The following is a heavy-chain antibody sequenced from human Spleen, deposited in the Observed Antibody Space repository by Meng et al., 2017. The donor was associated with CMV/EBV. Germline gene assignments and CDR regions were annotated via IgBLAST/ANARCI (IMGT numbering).Heavy chain of an antibody. CDR1: GFAFNTYW. CDR2: IKQDESEK. J-gene: IGHJ3*02. V-gene: IGHV3-7*03. Sequence: GESLKISCAASGFAFNTYWMTWVRQAPGKGLEWVANIKQDESEKYYVDSVKGRFTISRDNSKNTLYLQMNSLRAEDTAVYYCARFLEWLLNAFDIWGQGTMVTVSS. D-gene: IGHD3-3*01. CDR3: ARFLEWLLNAFDI.